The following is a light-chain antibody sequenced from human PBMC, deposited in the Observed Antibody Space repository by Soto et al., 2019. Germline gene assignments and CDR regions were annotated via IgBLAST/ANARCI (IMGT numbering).Light chain of an antibody. CDR3: QQYGSSPT. J-gene: IGKJ1*01. CDR2: GAS. V-gene: IGKV3-20*01. Sequence: EIVFTQSPGTLSLSPGERATLSCRASQSVSSSYLAWYQQKPGQAPXXLIYGASSRATGIPDRFSGSGSGTDFTLTISRLEPEDFAVYYCQQYGSSPTFGQGTKVDIK. CDR1: QSVSSSY.